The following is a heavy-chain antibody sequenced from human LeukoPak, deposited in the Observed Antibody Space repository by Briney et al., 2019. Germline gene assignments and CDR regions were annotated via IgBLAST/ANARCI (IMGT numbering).Heavy chain of an antibody. CDR1: GFTFSSYS. D-gene: IGHD5-24*01. CDR3: ARDPLEGSWYFDL. V-gene: IGHV3-21*01. Sequence: PGGPLRLSCAASGFTFSSYSMNWVRQAPGKGLEWVSFISSTSSYIYYADSVKGRFTISRDNAKNSLFLQMNSLRAEDTAVYYCARDPLEGSWYFDLWGRGTLVTVSS. CDR2: ISSTSSYI. J-gene: IGHJ2*01.